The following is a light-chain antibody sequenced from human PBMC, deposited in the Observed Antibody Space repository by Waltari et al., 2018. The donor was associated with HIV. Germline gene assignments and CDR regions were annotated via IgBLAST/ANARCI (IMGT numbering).Light chain of an antibody. CDR3: CSYTIGRTLV. CDR1: NSDVGIYYY. CDR2: EVG. V-gene: IGLV2-14*01. J-gene: IGLJ1*01. Sequence: QSALTQPASVSGSPGQSITISCTGTNSDVGIYYYVYWYQQHSGKAPKVMIYEVGHRPSGFYHRFAGSKSGNTASLTISGLQAEDEADYYCCSYTIGRTLVFGTGTKVAV.